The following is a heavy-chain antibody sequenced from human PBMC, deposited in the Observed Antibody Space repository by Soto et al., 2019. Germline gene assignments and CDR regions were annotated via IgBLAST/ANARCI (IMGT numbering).Heavy chain of an antibody. J-gene: IGHJ4*02. CDR3: TTDLRWELPPLDY. D-gene: IGHD1-26*01. Sequence: EVQLVESGGGLVKPGGSLRLSCVASGFTFPNAWMTWVRQAPGKGLEWVGRIRSSSDGGASDYAAPVKGRFSMSRDDSKNVLYLQMNSLKAEDTAVYYCTTDLRWELPPLDYWGQGTLVTVSS. CDR1: GFTFPNAW. V-gene: IGHV3-15*01. CDR2: IRSSSDGGAS.